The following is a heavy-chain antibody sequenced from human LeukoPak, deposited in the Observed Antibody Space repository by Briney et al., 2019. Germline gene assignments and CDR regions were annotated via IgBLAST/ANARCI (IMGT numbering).Heavy chain of an antibody. CDR2: IRYDGSNK. J-gene: IGHJ4*02. D-gene: IGHD5-24*01. V-gene: IGHV3-30*02. CDR1: GFTFSSNA. CDR3: AKVEMSTSPGGIDY. Sequence: GGSLRLSCAASGFTFSSNAMSWVRQAPGKGLEWVTFIRYDGSNKYYADSVKGRFTISRDNSKNTLYLQMNSLRVEDTAMYYCAKVEMSTSPGGIDYWGQGTLVTVSS.